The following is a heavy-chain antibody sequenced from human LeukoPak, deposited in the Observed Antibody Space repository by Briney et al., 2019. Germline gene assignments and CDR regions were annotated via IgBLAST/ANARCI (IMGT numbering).Heavy chain of an antibody. CDR2: ISYDGSNK. V-gene: IGHV3-30*04. Sequence: GRSLRLSCAASGFTFSSYAMHWVRQAPGKGLEWVAVISYDGSNKYYADSVKGRFTISRDNSKNTLYLQMNGLRAEDTAVYYCAKDDLPHLYYYGAFDIWGQGTMVTVSS. CDR3: AKDDLPHLYYYGAFDI. CDR1: GFTFSSYA. D-gene: IGHD3-10*01. J-gene: IGHJ3*02.